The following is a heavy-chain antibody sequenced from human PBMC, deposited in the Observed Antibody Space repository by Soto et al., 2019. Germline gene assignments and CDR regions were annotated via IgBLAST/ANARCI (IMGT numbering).Heavy chain of an antibody. J-gene: IGHJ4*02. D-gene: IGHD4-17*01. CDR3: ARVGFRSQVTTRLFADY. CDR2: ISAYNGNT. Sequence: QVQLVQSGAEVKKPGASVKVSCKASGYTFTSYGISWVRQAPGQGLEWMGWISAYNGNTNYAQKLQGRVTMTTDTSTSTGYMELRSLRSDDTAVYYCARVGFRSQVTTRLFADYWGQGTLVTVSS. CDR1: GYTFTSYG. V-gene: IGHV1-18*01.